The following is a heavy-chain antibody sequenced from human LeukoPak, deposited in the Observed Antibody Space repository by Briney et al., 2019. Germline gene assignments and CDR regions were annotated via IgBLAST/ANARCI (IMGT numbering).Heavy chain of an antibody. Sequence: GGSLRLSCRASGXTLSSYDMHWVRQGTGKGLEWVSVIDSDGETSYSGSVKGRFIVSRESARNSLYLQMNSLRAGDTAVYYCARVSGSTLDIWGQGTMVTV. CDR1: GXTLSSYD. D-gene: IGHD6-19*01. CDR2: IDSDGET. CDR3: ARVSGSTLDI. J-gene: IGHJ3*02. V-gene: IGHV3-13*04.